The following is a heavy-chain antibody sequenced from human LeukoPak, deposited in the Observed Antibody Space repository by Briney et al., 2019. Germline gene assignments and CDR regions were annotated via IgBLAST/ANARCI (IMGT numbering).Heavy chain of an antibody. Sequence: PSETLSLTCTVSGGSISSYYWSWIRQPPGKGLEWIGYIYYSGSTNYNPSLKSRVTISVDTSKNQFSLKLSSVTAADTAVYYCARGTGYGNPDYWGQGTLVTVSS. CDR3: ARGTGYGNPDY. CDR1: GGSISSYY. CDR2: IYYSGST. V-gene: IGHV4-59*01. D-gene: IGHD1-14*01. J-gene: IGHJ4*02.